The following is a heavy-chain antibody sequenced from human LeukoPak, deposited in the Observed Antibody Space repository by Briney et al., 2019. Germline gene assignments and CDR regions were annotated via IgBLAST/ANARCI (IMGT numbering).Heavy chain of an antibody. J-gene: IGHJ1*01. CDR1: GFTFSNAW. CDR2: IKSKTDGGTT. CDR3: ATAVAVGLGYFQH. D-gene: IGHD6-19*01. V-gene: IGHV3-15*01. Sequence: GGSVRLSCAASGFTFSNAWMSWVRQVPGKGLEWVGRIKSKTDGGTTDYAAPVKARFTISRDDSRNTLYLHMNSLKIDDAGVYFCATAVAVGLGYFQHWGQGTQVTVSS.